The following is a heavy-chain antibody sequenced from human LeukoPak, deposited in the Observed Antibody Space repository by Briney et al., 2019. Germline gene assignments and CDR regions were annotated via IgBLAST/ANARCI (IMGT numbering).Heavy chain of an antibody. CDR3: ARVVRGVSDY. D-gene: IGHD3-10*01. CDR1: GFTFSSYS. J-gene: IGHJ4*02. V-gene: IGHV3-21*01. CDR2: ISSSSSYI. Sequence: PGGSLRLSCAASGFTFSSYSMNWVRQAPGKGLEWVSSISSSSSYICYADSVKGRFTISRDNAKNSLYLQMNSLRAEDTAVYYCARVVRGVSDYWGQGTLVTVSS.